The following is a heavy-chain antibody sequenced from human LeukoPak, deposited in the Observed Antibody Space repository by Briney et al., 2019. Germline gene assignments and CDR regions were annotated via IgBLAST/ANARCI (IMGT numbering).Heavy chain of an antibody. CDR2: MNPNSGNT. D-gene: IGHD4-11*01. Sequence: ASVKVSCKASGYTFTGYYMHWVRQAPGQGLEWMGWMNPNSGNTGYAQKFQGRVTMTRNTSISTAYMELSSLRSEDTAVYYCARGHWMTTVTLSYYYYGMDVWGQGTTVTVSS. CDR3: ARGHWMTTVTLSYYYYGMDV. J-gene: IGHJ6*02. V-gene: IGHV1-8*02. CDR1: GYTFTGYY.